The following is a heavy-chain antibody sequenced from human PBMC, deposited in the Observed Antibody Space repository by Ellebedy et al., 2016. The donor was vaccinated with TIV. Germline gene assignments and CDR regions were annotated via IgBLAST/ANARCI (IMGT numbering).Heavy chain of an antibody. CDR1: GGSISSGGYY. V-gene: IGHV4-31*03. Sequence: MPSETLSLTCTVSGGSISSGGYYWSWIRQHPGKGLEWLGYIYYSGNTYYTPSLRSRLTISVDTSKNQFSLKLSSVTAADTAVYYCARALGDSDYFYGTDVWGQGTTVTVSS. CDR3: ARALGDSDYFYGTDV. CDR2: IYYSGNT. J-gene: IGHJ6*02.